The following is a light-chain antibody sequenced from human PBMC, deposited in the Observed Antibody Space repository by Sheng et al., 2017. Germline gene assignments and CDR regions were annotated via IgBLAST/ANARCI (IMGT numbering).Light chain of an antibody. CDR1: QTVDSIY. CDR3: QQYGNFAWT. Sequence: EIVLTQSPGTLSLSPGERATLSCRASQTVDSIYLAWYQQKPGQAPRLLIYGASNRATGIPDRFSGSGSGTDFTLTISRLEPEDFAVYYCQQYGNFAWTFGQGTKVDIK. J-gene: IGKJ1*01. V-gene: IGKV3-20*01. CDR2: GAS.